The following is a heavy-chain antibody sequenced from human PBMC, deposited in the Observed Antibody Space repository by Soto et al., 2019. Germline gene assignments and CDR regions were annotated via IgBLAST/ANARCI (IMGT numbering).Heavy chain of an antibody. Sequence: ASVKVSCKASGYTFTSYGISWVRQAPGQGLEWMGWISAYNGNTNYAQKLQGRVTMTTDTSTSTAYMELRSLRSDDTAVYYCARDWPAGYTMNRRGDAFDIWGQGTMVTVSS. CDR2: ISAYNGNT. CDR3: ARDWPAGYTMNRRGDAFDI. D-gene: IGHD6-13*01. CDR1: GYTFTSYG. J-gene: IGHJ3*02. V-gene: IGHV1-18*01.